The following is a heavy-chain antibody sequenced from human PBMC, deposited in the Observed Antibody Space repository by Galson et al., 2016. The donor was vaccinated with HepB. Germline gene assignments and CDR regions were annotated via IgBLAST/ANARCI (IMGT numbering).Heavy chain of an antibody. CDR1: DVSISHYH. J-gene: IGHJ5*02. D-gene: IGHD6-19*01. V-gene: IGHV4-4*07. Sequence: SETLSLTCTVSDVSISHYHWTWIRQPAGKGLEYIGLISATGSPKYNPSLKSRVTMSVDTSNNQFSLKLNSVTAADTAVYYCARVGYLAGTLGLDPWGQGTLVTVSS. CDR3: ARVGYLAGTLGLDP. CDR2: ISATGSP.